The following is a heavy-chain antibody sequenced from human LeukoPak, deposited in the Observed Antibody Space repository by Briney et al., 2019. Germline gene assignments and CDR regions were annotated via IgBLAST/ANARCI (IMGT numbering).Heavy chain of an antibody. CDR2: IIPVFGVP. D-gene: IGHD4-23*01. Sequence: SVKVSCKASGVTFSSFAISWVRQGPGQGLEWMGRIIPVFGVPNYAQKFQGRVTIIADTSTSTAYMELSSLRSEDTALYYCVGGNPLVDWGQGTLITVSS. CDR1: GVTFSSFA. V-gene: IGHV1-69*04. CDR3: VGGNPLVD. J-gene: IGHJ4*02.